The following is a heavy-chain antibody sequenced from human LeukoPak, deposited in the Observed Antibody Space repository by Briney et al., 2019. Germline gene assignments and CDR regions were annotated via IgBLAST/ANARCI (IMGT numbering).Heavy chain of an antibody. CDR1: GFTFSSYW. J-gene: IGHJ4*02. V-gene: IGHV3-7*01. D-gene: IGHD4-17*01. CDR2: IKQDGSEK. CDR3: ARERGGEFYDY. Sequence: GGSLRLSCAASGFTFSSYWMSWVRQAPGKGLEWVANIKQDGSEKYYVDSVKGRFTVSRDNAKNSLYLQMNSLRAEDTAVYYCARERGGEFYDYWGQGTLVTVSS.